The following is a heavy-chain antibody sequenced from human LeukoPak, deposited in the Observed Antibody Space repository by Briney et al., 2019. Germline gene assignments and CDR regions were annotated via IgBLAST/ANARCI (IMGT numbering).Heavy chain of an antibody. CDR3: AGVHPLGTYYDILTGYPRRSFDY. D-gene: IGHD3-9*01. CDR2: IYYSGST. CDR1: GGSISSSSYY. V-gene: IGHV4-39*01. Sequence: PSETLSLTCTVSGGSISSSSYYWGWIRQPPGKGLEWIGSIYYSGSTYYNPPLKSRVTISVDTSKNQFSLKLSSVTAADTAVYYCAGVHPLGTYYDILTGYPRRSFDYWGQGTLVTVSS. J-gene: IGHJ4*02.